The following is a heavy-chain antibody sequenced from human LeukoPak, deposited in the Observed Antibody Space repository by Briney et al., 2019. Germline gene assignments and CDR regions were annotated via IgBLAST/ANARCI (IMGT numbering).Heavy chain of an antibody. V-gene: IGHV4-39*07. J-gene: IGHJ3*02. CDR3: ARDHDAFDI. CDR1: GGSSSSSSYD. Sequence: PSETLSLTCTVSGGSSSSSSYDWGRIRQPPGKGLEWIGSIYYSGSTYYNPSLKSRVTISVDTSKNQFSLKLSSVTAADTAVYYCARDHDAFDIWGQGTMVTVSS. CDR2: IYYSGST.